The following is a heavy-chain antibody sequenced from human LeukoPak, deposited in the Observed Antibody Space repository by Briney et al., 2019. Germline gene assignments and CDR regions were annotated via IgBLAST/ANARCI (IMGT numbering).Heavy chain of an antibody. D-gene: IGHD6-19*01. CDR3: ALGYSSGWYYFDY. CDR2: INPSGGST. Sequence: ASAKLSCKASGYTFTSYYMHWVRQAPGQGLEWMGIINPSGGSTSYAHKFQGRVTMTRDTSTSTVYMELNSLRSEDTAVYYCALGYSSGWYYFDYWGQGTLVTVSS. V-gene: IGHV1-46*03. CDR1: GYTFTSYY. J-gene: IGHJ4*02.